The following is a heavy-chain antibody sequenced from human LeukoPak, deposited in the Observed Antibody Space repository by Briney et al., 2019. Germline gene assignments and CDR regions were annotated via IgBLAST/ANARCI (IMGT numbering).Heavy chain of an antibody. CDR2: ISSSSSYI. D-gene: IGHD2-2*01. V-gene: IGHV3-21*01. CDR1: GFTFSSYS. J-gene: IGHJ5*02. CDR3: ARDRHDIVVVPAAKNWFDP. Sequence: GGSLRLSCAASGFTFSSYSMNWVRQAPGKGLEWVSSISSSSSYIYYADSVKGRFTISRDNAKNSLYLQMNSLRAEDTAVYYCARDRHDIVVVPAAKNWFDPWGQGTLVTVSS.